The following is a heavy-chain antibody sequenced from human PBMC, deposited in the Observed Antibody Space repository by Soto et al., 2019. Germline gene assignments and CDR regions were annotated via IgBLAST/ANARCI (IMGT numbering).Heavy chain of an antibody. CDR3: ARNFAPQGQYNFDY. V-gene: IGHV3-33*01. D-gene: IGHD5-18*01. CDR2: LSSDGISE. CDR1: GFTITYYG. J-gene: IGHJ4*02. Sequence: GGSLRLSCAASGFTITYYGMHWVRQAPGKGLEWVAALSSDGISEYYADSVKGRFSVSRDNIKNSMFLQISSLKGEDTAVYFCARNFAPQGQYNFDYWGQGTLVTVAS.